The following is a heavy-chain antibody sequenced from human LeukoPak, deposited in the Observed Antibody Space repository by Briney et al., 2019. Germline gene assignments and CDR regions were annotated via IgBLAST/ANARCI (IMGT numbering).Heavy chain of an antibody. Sequence: SETLSLTCTLSGGSLSNYYWTWIRQPAGKGLECIARIYTSGSTNYNPSFKSRVTMSVDTSKSQFSLKLTSVTAAVTAVYYCAREMGTDYHNSGSYCFDYWGRGTRVTVSS. V-gene: IGHV4-4*07. CDR2: IYTSGST. CDR3: AREMGTDYHNSGSYCFDY. D-gene: IGHD3-10*01. CDR1: GGSLSNYY. J-gene: IGHJ4*02.